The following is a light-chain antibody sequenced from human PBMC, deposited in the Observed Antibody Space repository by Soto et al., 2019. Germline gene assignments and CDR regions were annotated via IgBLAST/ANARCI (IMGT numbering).Light chain of an antibody. CDR3: ISYAGSNNLV. Sequence: QSVLTQPPSASGSPGQSVTISCTGTSSDVGGYNYVSWYQQHPGKAPKLMIYEVTKRPSGVPDRFSGSTSGNTASLTVSGLQAEDEADYYCISYAGSNNLVFGGGTQLTVL. V-gene: IGLV2-8*01. J-gene: IGLJ2*01. CDR2: EVT. CDR1: SSDVGGYNY.